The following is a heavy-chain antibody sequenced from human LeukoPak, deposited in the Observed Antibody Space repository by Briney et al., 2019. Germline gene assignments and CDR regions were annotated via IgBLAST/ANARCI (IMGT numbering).Heavy chain of an antibody. CDR2: ISSSGSTI. CDR1: GFTFSDYY. Sequence: GGSLRLSCAASGFTFSDYYMSWIRQAPGKGLEWVSYISSSGSTIYYADSVKGRFTISRDNAKNSLYLQMNSLRAEDTAVYCCARERVAGTRRHYFDYWGQGTLVTVSS. D-gene: IGHD6-19*01. V-gene: IGHV3-11*04. CDR3: ARERVAGTRRHYFDY. J-gene: IGHJ4*02.